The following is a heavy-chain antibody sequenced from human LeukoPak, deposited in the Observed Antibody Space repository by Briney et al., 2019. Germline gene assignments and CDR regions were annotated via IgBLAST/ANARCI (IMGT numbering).Heavy chain of an antibody. Sequence: GGSLRLSCAASAFTFSNAWMSWVRQAPGKGLEWVGRIKSKTDGGTTDYAAPVKGRFTISRDDSKNTLYLQMNSLKTEDTAVYYCTTDLVVVVTAIHYFDYWGQGTLVTASS. V-gene: IGHV3-15*01. CDR1: AFTFSNAW. CDR2: IKSKTDGGTT. CDR3: TTDLVVVVTAIHYFDY. J-gene: IGHJ4*02. D-gene: IGHD2-21*02.